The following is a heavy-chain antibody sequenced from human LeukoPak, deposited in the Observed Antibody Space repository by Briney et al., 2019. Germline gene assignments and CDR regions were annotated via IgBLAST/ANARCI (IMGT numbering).Heavy chain of an antibody. CDR1: GFTFIAYS. J-gene: IGHJ3*02. CDR2: ISSSSAYI. V-gene: IGHV3-21*01. CDR3: ARENFYDSSGYDAFDI. Sequence: GGSLRLSCAASGFTFIAYSMNCVRQAPAKGLEWVSAISSSSAYIHYADSVEGRFTVSRDHPKNSLYLQMNSLRAEDTAVYYCARENFYDSSGYDAFDIGGQGTMVTV. D-gene: IGHD3-22*01.